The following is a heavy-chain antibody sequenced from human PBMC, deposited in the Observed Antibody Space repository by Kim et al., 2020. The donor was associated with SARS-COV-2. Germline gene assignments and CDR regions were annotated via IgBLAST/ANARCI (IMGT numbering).Heavy chain of an antibody. CDR3: ARDLCSGGSCYPSY. D-gene: IGHD2-15*01. Sequence: SETLSLTCTVSGGSISSGGYYWSWIRQHPGKGLEWIGYIYYSGSTYYNPSLNSRVTISVDTSKNQFSLKLSSVTAADTAVYYCARDLCSGGSCYPSYWGQGTLVTVSS. J-gene: IGHJ4*02. CDR2: IYYSGST. V-gene: IGHV4-31*03. CDR1: GGSISSGGYY.